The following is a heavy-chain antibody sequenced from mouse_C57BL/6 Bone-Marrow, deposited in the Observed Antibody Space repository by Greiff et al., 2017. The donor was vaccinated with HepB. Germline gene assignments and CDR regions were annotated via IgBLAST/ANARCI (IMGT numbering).Heavy chain of an antibody. V-gene: IGHV1-81*01. CDR1: GYTFTSYG. J-gene: IGHJ2*01. CDR3: AREGYGKGDY. Sequence: QVQLQQSGAELARPGASVKLSCTASGYTFTSYGISWVKQRTGQGLEWIGEIYPRSGNTYYNEKFKGKATLTADKSSSTAYMQLRSLTSEDSAVYFCAREGYGKGDYWGQGTTLTVSA. CDR2: IYPRSGNT. D-gene: IGHD2-1*01.